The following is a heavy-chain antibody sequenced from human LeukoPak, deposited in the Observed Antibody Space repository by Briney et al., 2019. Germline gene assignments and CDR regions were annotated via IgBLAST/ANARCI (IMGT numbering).Heavy chain of an antibody. Sequence: SETLSLTCTVSGGSISSGGYYWSWIRQHPGKGLEWIGYIYYSGSTYCNPSLKSRVTISVDTSKNQFSLKLSSVTAADTAVYYCATNYYYDSSGYSIWGQGTLVTVSS. D-gene: IGHD3-22*01. CDR1: GGSISSGGYY. V-gene: IGHV4-31*03. J-gene: IGHJ4*02. CDR2: IYYSGST. CDR3: ATNYYYDSSGYSI.